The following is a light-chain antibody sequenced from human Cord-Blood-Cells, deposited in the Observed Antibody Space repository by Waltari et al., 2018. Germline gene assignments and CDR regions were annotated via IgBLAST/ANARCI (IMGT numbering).Light chain of an antibody. CDR2: AAS. CDR1: QGISSY. CDR3: QQLNSYPVT. J-gene: IGKJ1*01. Sequence: DIQLTQYPSFLSASVGDRVTITCRASQGISSYLAWYQQKPGKAPKLLIYAASTLQSGVPSRLSGSGSGTEFTLTISSLQPEDFATYYCQQLNSYPVTFGQGTKVEIK. V-gene: IGKV1-9*01.